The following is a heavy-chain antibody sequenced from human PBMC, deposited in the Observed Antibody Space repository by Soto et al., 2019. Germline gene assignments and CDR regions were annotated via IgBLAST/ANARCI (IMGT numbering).Heavy chain of an antibody. CDR3: ARNSIAARHGGPPRYGMDV. Sequence: QVQLVQSGAEVKKPGSSVKVSCKASGGTFSSYAISWVRQAPGQGLEWMGGIIPIVGTAHYAQKFQGRVTITAEESTSTAYMELGSLRSEDTAVYYCARNSIAARHGGPPRYGMDVWGQGTTVTVSS. CDR1: GGTFSSYA. CDR2: IIPIVGTA. J-gene: IGHJ6*02. V-gene: IGHV1-69*01. D-gene: IGHD6-6*01.